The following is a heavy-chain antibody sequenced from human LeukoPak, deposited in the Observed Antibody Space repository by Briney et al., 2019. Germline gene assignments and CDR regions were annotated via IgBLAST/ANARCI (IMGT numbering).Heavy chain of an antibody. CDR3: ARAAPYYYDSSGYSAFDS. J-gene: IGHJ3*02. D-gene: IGHD3-22*01. CDR2: ISSTSSTI. Sequence: GSLRLSCAASGFTFSSYSMNWVRQAPGKGLEWVSYISSTSSTIYYADSVKGRFTISRDNAKNSLYLQMNSLRDEDTAVYYCARAAPYYYDSSGYSAFDSWGQGTMVTVSA. CDR1: GFTFSSYS. V-gene: IGHV3-48*02.